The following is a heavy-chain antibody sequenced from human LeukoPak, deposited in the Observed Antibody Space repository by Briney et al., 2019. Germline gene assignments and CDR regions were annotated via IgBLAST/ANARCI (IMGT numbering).Heavy chain of an antibody. CDR3: ARALYDYVWGSYRSGDYYFDY. CDR2: ISAYNGNT. J-gene: IGHJ4*02. D-gene: IGHD3-16*02. CDR1: GYTFTSYG. V-gene: IGHV1-18*01. Sequence: GASVKVSCKASGYTFTSYGISWVRQAPGQGLEWMGWISAYNGNTNYAQKLQGRVTMTTDTSTSTAYMELRSLTSDDTAVYYCARALYDYVWGSYRSGDYYFDYWGQGTLVTVSS.